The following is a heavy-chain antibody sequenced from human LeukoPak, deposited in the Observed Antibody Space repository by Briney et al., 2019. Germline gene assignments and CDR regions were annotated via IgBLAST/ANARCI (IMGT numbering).Heavy chain of an antibody. D-gene: IGHD3-22*01. CDR2: IYTSGNT. J-gene: IGHJ4*02. CDR3: ARAPFYFDSSNYPYFDY. V-gene: IGHV3-53*01. CDR1: GFTVSRSY. Sequence: GGSLRLSCAASGFTVSRSYISWVRQAPGKGLEWVTVIYTSGNTYYADSVKGRFTISRDNSKNTLYLQMNSLRAEDTAVYYCARAPFYFDSSNYPYFDYWGQGTLVTVSS.